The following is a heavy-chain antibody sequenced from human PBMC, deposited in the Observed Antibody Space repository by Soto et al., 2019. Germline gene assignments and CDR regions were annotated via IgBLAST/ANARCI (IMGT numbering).Heavy chain of an antibody. J-gene: IGHJ6*03. D-gene: IGHD3-3*01. CDR2: MNPNSGNT. CDR3: ARADTAYYDFWSGSLYYMDV. CDR1: GYTFTSYD. Sequence: GASVKVSCKASGYTFTSYDINWVRQATGQGLEWMGWMNPNSGNTGYAQKFQGRVTMTRNTSISTAYMELSSLRSEDTAVYYCARADTAYYDFWSGSLYYMDVWGKGTTVTVSS. V-gene: IGHV1-8*01.